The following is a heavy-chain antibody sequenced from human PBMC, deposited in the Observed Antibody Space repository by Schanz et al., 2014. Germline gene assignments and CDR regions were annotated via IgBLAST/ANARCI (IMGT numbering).Heavy chain of an antibody. Sequence: QVRLVESGGGVVQPGRSLRLSCAASGFTLSSYGMHWVRQAPGKGLEWVAFINSDGTKRFYADSLKSRFTISRDNSRNTLYLQMNSLRAEDTAVYYCARDGYSVVVISPTESFDIWGQGTMVTVSP. J-gene: IGHJ3*02. CDR2: INSDGTKR. CDR3: ARDGYSVVVISPTESFDI. V-gene: IGHV3-33*08. D-gene: IGHD2-21*01. CDR1: GFTLSSYG.